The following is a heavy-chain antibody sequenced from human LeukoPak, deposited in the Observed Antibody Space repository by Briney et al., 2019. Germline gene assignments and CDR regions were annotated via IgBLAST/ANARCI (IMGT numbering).Heavy chain of an antibody. CDR2: IKQDGSGK. D-gene: IGHD1/OR15-1a*01. J-gene: IGHJ4*02. V-gene: IGHV3-7*01. CDR1: GFTFSTYW. Sequence: GGSLRLSCAASGFTFSTYWMTWVRQAPGKGLEWVANIKQDGSGKYYVDSVKGRFTISRDNAKNLAYLQMNSLRVEDTAVYYCARDGFKTTASDYWGQGTLVTVSS. CDR3: ARDGFKTTASDY.